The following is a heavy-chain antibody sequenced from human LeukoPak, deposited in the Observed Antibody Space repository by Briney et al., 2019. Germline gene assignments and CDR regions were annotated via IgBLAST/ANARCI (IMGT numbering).Heavy chain of an antibody. CDR2: ISGSGGST. Sequence: GGSLRLSCAASGFTFSSYAMSWVRQAPGKGLEWVSAISGSGGSTYYADSVKGRFTISRDNPKNTLYLQMNSLRAEDTAVYYCAKDVWFGELFANWFDPWGQGTLVTVSS. V-gene: IGHV3-23*01. CDR1: GFTFSSYA. CDR3: AKDVWFGELFANWFDP. D-gene: IGHD3-10*01. J-gene: IGHJ5*02.